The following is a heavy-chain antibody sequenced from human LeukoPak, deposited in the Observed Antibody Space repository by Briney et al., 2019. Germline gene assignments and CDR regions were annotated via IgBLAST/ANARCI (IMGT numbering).Heavy chain of an antibody. CDR2: ISSSSSYI. CDR3: ASLVFYDTLTGPDY. D-gene: IGHD3-9*01. J-gene: IGHJ4*02. CDR1: GFTFSSYS. V-gene: IGHV3-21*01. Sequence: GGSLRLSCAASGFTFSSYSMNWVRQAPGKGLEWVSSISSSSSYIYYADSVKGRFTISRDNAKNSLYLQMNSLRAEDTAVYYCASLVFYDTLTGPDYWGQGTLVTVSS.